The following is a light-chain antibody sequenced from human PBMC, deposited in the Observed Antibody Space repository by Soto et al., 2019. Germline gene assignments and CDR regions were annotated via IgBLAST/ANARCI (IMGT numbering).Light chain of an antibody. Sequence: NFMLTQPHSVSASPGKTVTISCTGSGGSIATNYVQWHQQRPGSAPTTVINEDDKRPSGVPDRFSGSIDRSSNSASLIISGLKTEDEADYYCQSHDSTNVVFGRGTKLTVL. CDR2: EDD. CDR3: QSHDSTNVV. J-gene: IGLJ2*01. V-gene: IGLV6-57*02. CDR1: GGSIATNY.